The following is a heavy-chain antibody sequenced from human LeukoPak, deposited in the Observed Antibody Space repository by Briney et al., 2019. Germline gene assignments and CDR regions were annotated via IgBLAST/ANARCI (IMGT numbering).Heavy chain of an antibody. CDR3: ARDAYTSASDS. Sequence: GGSLRLSCAASGFSFRTYWMTWDRQAPGKGLEWVANLSPEGSDKFYVDSVKGRFTIFRDNAKSSVYLQMSSLRVEDTAVYYCARDAYTSASDSWGQGTLVSVSS. V-gene: IGHV3-7*01. CDR2: LSPEGSDK. D-gene: IGHD3-16*01. J-gene: IGHJ5*01. CDR1: GFSFRTYW.